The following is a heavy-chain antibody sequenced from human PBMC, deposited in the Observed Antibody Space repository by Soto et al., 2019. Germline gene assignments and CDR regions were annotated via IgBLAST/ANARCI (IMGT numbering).Heavy chain of an antibody. CDR3: AKDQTHAFDI. J-gene: IGHJ3*02. Sequence: QVQLVESGGGVVQPGRSLRLSCAASGFTFSSYGMYWVRQAPGKGLEWVAVISDDGSNKYYADSVKGRFTISRDNSKDTLYLQMNSLGGEDTAVYYCAKDQTHAFDIWGPGTVVHLSS. CDR1: GFTFSSYG. CDR2: ISDDGSNK. V-gene: IGHV3-30*18.